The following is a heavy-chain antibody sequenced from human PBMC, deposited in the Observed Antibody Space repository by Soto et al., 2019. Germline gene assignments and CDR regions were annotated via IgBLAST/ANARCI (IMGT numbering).Heavy chain of an antibody. J-gene: IGHJ5*02. CDR1: GGTFSSYA. V-gene: IGHV1-69*13. Sequence: GASVKVSCKASGGTFSSYAISWVRQAPGQGLEWMGGIIPIFGTANYAQKFQGRVTITADESTSTAYMELSSLRSEDTAVYYCARSTTSLGAPPAPGEFDPWGQGTLVTVPS. CDR3: ARSTTSLGAPPAPGEFDP. CDR2: IIPIFGTA. D-gene: IGHD2-2*01.